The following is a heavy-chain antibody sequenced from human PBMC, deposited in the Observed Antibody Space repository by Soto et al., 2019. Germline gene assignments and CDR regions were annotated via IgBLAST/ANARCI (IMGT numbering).Heavy chain of an antibody. Sequence: ASVKVSCKASGYTFTSYGISWVRQAPGQGLEWMGWISAYNGNTNYAQKLQGRVTMTTDTSTSTAYMELSSLRSEDTAVYYCAREFLEWLFTYYYYYGMDVWGQGTTVTVSS. J-gene: IGHJ6*02. CDR3: AREFLEWLFTYYYYYGMDV. CDR2: ISAYNGNT. V-gene: IGHV1-18*01. D-gene: IGHD3-3*01. CDR1: GYTFTSYG.